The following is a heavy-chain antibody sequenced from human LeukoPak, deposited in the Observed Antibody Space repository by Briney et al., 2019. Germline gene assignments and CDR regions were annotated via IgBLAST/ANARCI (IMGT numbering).Heavy chain of an antibody. D-gene: IGHD4-17*01. J-gene: IGHJ4*02. V-gene: IGHV3-48*01. CDR1: GCTFSSYT. CDR2: ISSSSTNI. CDR3: ARVGDDYGDYPIDY. Sequence: GGSLRLSCAASGCTFSSYTMNWVRQAPGKGLEWVSYISSSSTNIYYADSVKGRFTISRDNAKNSLYLQMNSLRAEDTAVYCCARVGDDYGDYPIDYWGQGTLVTVSS.